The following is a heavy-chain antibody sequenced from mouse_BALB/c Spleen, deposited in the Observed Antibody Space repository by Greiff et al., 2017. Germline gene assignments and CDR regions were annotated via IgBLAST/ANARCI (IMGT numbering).Heavy chain of an antibody. CDR3: ARSDYYGFAY. V-gene: IGHV3-2*02. CDR2: ISYSGST. CDR1: GYSITSDYA. Sequence: ESGPGLVKPSQSLSLTCTVTGYSITSDYAWNWIRQFPGNKLEWMGYISYSGSTSYNPSLKSRISITRDTSKNQFFLQLNSVTTEDTATYYCARSDYYGFAYWGQGTLVTVSA. J-gene: IGHJ3*01. D-gene: IGHD1-2*01.